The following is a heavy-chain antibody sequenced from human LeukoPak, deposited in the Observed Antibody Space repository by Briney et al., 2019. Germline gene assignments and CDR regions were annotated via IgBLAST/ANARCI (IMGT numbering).Heavy chain of an antibody. CDR2: ISSSSSTSSTI. CDR1: GFTFSSYS. V-gene: IGHV3-48*01. CDR3: ARDLSDYGATRLDY. D-gene: IGHD4/OR15-4a*01. Sequence: GGSLRLSCAASGFTFSSYSMNWVRQAPGKGLDWVSYISSSSSTSSTIYYADSVKGRLTISRDNAKNSLYLQMNSLRAEDTAVYYCARDLSDYGATRLDYWGQGTLVTVSS. J-gene: IGHJ4*02.